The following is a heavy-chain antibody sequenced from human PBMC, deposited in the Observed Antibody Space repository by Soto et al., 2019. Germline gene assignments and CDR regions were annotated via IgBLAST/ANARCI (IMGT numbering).Heavy chain of an antibody. CDR1: GFTFSSYG. D-gene: IGHD3-10*02. CDR3: AKDLTHYYVPVGSYGMDV. CDR2: ISYDGSNK. Sequence: PGGSLRLSCAASGFTFSSYGMHWVRQAPGKGLEWVAVISYDGSNKYYADSVKGRFTISRDNSKNTLYLQMNSLRAEDTAVYYCAKDLTHYYVPVGSYGMDVWGQGTTVTSP. J-gene: IGHJ6*02. V-gene: IGHV3-30*18.